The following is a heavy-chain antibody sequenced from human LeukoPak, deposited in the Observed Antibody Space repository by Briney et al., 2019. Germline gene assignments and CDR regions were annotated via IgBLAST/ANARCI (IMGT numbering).Heavy chain of an antibody. CDR3: ARDRVTSAAHYYYYGMDV. Sequence: ASVKVPCKASGGTFSSYAISWVRQAPGQGLEWMGRIIPILGIANYAQKFQGRVTITADKSTSTAYMELSSLRSEDTAVYYCARDRVTSAAHYYYYGMDVWGQGTTVTVSS. CDR1: GGTFSSYA. CDR2: IIPILGIA. V-gene: IGHV1-69*04. D-gene: IGHD2-21*02. J-gene: IGHJ6*02.